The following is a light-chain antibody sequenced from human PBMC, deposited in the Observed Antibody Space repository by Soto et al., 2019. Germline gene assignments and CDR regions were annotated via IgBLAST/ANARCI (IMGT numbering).Light chain of an antibody. CDR2: AAS. V-gene: IGKV1-39*01. CDR3: QQYNSYWT. Sequence: DIQMTQSPSSLSASVGDRVTITCRASQSISSYLNWYQQKPGKAPKLLIYAASSLQSGVPSRFSGNGTGTDFTLTISSLQPEDFATYYCQQYNSYWTFGQGTKVDIK. J-gene: IGKJ1*01. CDR1: QSISSY.